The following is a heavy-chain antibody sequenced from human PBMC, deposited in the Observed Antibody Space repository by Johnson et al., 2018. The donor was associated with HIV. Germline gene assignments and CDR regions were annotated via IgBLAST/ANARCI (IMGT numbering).Heavy chain of an antibody. CDR2: ISYDGSNK. V-gene: IGHV3-30-3*01. D-gene: IGHD4-17*01. Sequence: VQLVESGGGVVRPGGSLRLSCAASGFTFSSYAMHWVRQAPGKGLEWVAVISYDGSNKYYADSVTGRFTISRDNSKNTLYLQMNSLRAEDTAVYYCARGMTTVTNHDAFDIWGQGTMVTVSS. J-gene: IGHJ3*02. CDR3: ARGMTTVTNHDAFDI. CDR1: GFTFSSYA.